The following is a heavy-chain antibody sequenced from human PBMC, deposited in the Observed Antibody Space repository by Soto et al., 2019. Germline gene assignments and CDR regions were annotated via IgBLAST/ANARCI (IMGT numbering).Heavy chain of an antibody. Sequence: QVHLQESGPGLVQSSGTLSLTCGVSGAPISTGNWWTWVRQPPGKGLEWIGEIYHGGNTNYRPSLTRRVTISVDKAKNQFSLRLSSVTAADTAVYYCARHSSYYYDSSAYYDSWGQGALVTVSS. D-gene: IGHD3-22*01. V-gene: IGHV4-4*02. J-gene: IGHJ5*01. CDR1: GAPISTGNW. CDR3: ARHSSYYYDSSAYYDS. CDR2: IYHGGNT.